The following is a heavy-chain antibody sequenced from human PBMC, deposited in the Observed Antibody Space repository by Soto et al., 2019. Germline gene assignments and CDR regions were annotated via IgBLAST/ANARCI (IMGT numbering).Heavy chain of an antibody. CDR2: IIPIFGTA. CDR3: ARGGDSDIDY. Sequence: VASVKVSCKASGGTFSSYAISWVRQAPGQGLEWMGGIIPIFGTANYAQKFQGRVTITADESTSTAYMELSSLRVEDTAMYYCARGGDSDIDYWGQGALVTVSS. J-gene: IGHJ4*02. CDR1: GGTFSSYA. V-gene: IGHV1-69*13. D-gene: IGHD2-21*02.